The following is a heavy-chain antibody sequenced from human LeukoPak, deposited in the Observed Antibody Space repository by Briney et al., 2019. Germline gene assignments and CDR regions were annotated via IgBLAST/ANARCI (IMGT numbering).Heavy chain of an antibody. D-gene: IGHD2/OR15-2a*01. J-gene: IGHJ4*02. CDR2: ISSTSTYT. Sequence: GGSLRLSCAASGFTFSGYTMSWVRQAPGKGLEWVSSISSTSTYTYYADSVKGRFTISRDNAKNSLYLQMNSLRAEDTAVYYCARVAGYCSSTSNCYFDYWGQGTLVTVSS. CDR1: GFTFSGYT. V-gene: IGHV3-21*01. CDR3: ARVAGYCSSTSNCYFDY.